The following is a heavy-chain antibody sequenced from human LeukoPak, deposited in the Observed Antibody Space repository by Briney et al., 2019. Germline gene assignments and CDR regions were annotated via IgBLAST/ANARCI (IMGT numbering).Heavy chain of an antibody. D-gene: IGHD3-22*01. Sequence: ASVKVSCKASGYTFTSYGIRWVRQAPGQGLEWMGWISAYNGNTNYAQKLQGRVTMTTDTSTSTAYMELRSLRSDDTAVYYCARGPSGYYDSSGYDDYWGQGTLVTVSS. CDR2: ISAYNGNT. V-gene: IGHV1-18*01. CDR3: ARGPSGYYDSSGYDDY. J-gene: IGHJ4*02. CDR1: GYTFTSYG.